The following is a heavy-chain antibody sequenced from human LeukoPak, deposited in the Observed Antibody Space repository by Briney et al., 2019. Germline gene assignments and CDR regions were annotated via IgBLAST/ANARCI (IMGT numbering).Heavy chain of an antibody. D-gene: IGHD1-7*01. CDR1: GFSLSTSGVG. J-gene: IGHJ4*02. CDR3: AHSPEDWNYGDYFDY. Sequence: SGPTLVKPTQTLTLTCTFSGFSLSTSGVGVGWIRQPPEKALKWLALIYWNDDKRYSPSLKSRLTITKDTSKNQVVLTMTNMDPVDTATYYCAHSPEDWNYGDYFDYWGQGTLVTVSS. V-gene: IGHV2-5*01. CDR2: IYWNDDK.